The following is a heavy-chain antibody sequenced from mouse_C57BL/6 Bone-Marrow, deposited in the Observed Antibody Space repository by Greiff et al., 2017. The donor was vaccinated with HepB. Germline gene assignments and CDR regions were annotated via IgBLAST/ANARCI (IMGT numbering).Heavy chain of an antibody. D-gene: IGHD4-1*01. V-gene: IGHV7-3*01. Sequence: EVHLVESGGGLVQPGGSLSLSCAASGFTFTDYYMSWVRQPPGKALEWLGFIRNKANGYTTEYSSSVKGRFNISRDNSQSILYLQMNALRAEDSATYYCARQTGTDYFGYWGQGTTLTVSS. CDR3: ARQTGTDYFGY. J-gene: IGHJ2*01. CDR2: IRNKANGYTT. CDR1: GFTFTDYY.